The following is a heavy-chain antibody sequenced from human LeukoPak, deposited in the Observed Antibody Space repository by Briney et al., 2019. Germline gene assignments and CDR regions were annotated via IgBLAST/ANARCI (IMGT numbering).Heavy chain of an antibody. Sequence: GGSLRLSCAASGFTFSTYSMNWVRRAPGKGLEWVANIKQDGSEKNYVDSVKGRFTISRDNAKNSLYLQMNNLRVEDTAMYYCAGGTGFIIKDWGQGTLVTVSS. V-gene: IGHV3-7*03. CDR1: GFTFSTYS. CDR3: AGGTGFIIKD. J-gene: IGHJ4*02. CDR2: IKQDGSEK. D-gene: IGHD3-9*01.